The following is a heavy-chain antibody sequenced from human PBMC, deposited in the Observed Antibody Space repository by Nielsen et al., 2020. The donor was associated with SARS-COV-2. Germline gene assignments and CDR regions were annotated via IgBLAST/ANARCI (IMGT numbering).Heavy chain of an antibody. CDR1: GFTFSSYG. CDR2: IWYDGSNK. V-gene: IGHV3-33*01. J-gene: IGHJ6*03. D-gene: IGHD2-15*01. CDR3: ARDAKDPYYYYYMDV. Sequence: GESLKISCAASGFTFSSYGMHWVRRAPGKGLEWVAVIWYDGSNKYYADSVKGRFTISRDNSKNTLYLQMNSLRAEDTAVYYCARDAKDPYYYYYMDVWGKGTTVTVSS.